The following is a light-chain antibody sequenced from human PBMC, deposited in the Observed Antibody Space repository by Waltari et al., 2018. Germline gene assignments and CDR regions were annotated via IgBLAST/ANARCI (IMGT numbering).Light chain of an antibody. CDR3: CSYAGSYSFV. J-gene: IGLJ1*01. CDR2: DVS. Sequence: QSALTQPRSVSGSPGQSVTISCPGTSSDVGGYNYVSWYQHHPGKVPKLMLYDVSKRPSGVPDRFSGSKSGNTASLTISGLQAEDEADYYCCSYAGSYSFVFGTGTKVTVL. CDR1: SSDVGGYNY. V-gene: IGLV2-11*01.